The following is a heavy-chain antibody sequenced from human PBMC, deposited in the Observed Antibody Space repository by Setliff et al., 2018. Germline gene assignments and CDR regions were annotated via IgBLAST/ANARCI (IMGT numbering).Heavy chain of an antibody. CDR3: ARSPPNRGVGQGHYMDV. CDR2: ISPYNGDT. D-gene: IGHD1-26*01. J-gene: IGHJ6*03. V-gene: IGHV1-18*01. Sequence: ASVKVSCKASGYIFNTFGINWMRRAPGQGLEWIGWISPYNGDTKYAQNLQGRVTLTTDTSTSTAYVEVRSLRSDDTAVYYCARSPPNRGVGQGHYMDVWGIGTTVTVSS. CDR1: GYIFNTFG.